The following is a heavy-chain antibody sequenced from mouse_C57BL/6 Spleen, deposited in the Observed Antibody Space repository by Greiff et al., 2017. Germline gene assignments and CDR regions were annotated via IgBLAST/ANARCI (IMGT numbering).Heavy chain of an antibody. CDR2: IYPGDGDT. Sequence: VQGVESGPELVKPGASVKISCKASGYAFSSSWMNWVKQRPGKGLEWIGRIYPGDGDTNYNGKFKGKATLTADKSSSTAYMQLSSLTSEDSAVYFCAGTGYHFAYWGQGTLVTVSA. CDR1: GYAFSSSW. D-gene: IGHD2-2*01. V-gene: IGHV1-82*01. CDR3: AGTGYHFAY. J-gene: IGHJ3*01.